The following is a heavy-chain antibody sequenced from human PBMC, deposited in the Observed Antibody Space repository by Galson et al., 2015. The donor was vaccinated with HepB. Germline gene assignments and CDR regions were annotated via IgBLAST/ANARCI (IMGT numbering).Heavy chain of an antibody. CDR3: ARAQRPPYYGDYYFDY. J-gene: IGHJ4*02. D-gene: IGHD4-17*01. Sequence: SLRLSCAASGFTFSSYSMHWVRQAPGKGLEWVSYISSSSSTIYYADSVKGRFTISRDNAKNSLYLQMNSLRAEDTAVYYCARAQRPPYYGDYYFDYWGQGTLVTVSS. CDR2: ISSSSSTI. V-gene: IGHV3-48*04. CDR1: GFTFSSYS.